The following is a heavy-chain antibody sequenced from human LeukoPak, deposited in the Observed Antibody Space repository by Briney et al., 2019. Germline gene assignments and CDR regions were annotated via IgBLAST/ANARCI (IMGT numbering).Heavy chain of an antibody. D-gene: IGHD2-2*01. CDR2: INPNSGGT. CDR3: ARTTGGVVVPAAIGYYYYYMDV. V-gene: IGHV1-2*02. CDR1: GYTFTGYY. J-gene: IGHJ6*03. Sequence: GASVKVSCKASGYTFTGYYMHWVRQAPGQGLEWVGWINPNSGGTNYAQKFQGRVTMTRDTSISTAYMELSRLRSDDTAVYYCARTTGGVVVPAAIGYYYYYMDVWGKGTTVTVSS.